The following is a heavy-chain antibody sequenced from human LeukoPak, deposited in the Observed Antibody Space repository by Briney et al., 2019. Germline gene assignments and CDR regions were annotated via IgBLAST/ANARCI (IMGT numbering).Heavy chain of an antibody. J-gene: IGHJ4*02. V-gene: IGHV4-39*01. Sequence: SGTLSLTCTVSGGSMSSSSYYWGWIRQRPGKGLEWIGEINHSGSTNYNPSLKSRVTISVDTSKNQFSLKLSSVTAADTAVYYCARVPTVTFFDYWGQGTLVTVSS. CDR2: INHSGST. CDR3: ARVPTVTFFDY. D-gene: IGHD4-17*01. CDR1: GGSMSSSSYY.